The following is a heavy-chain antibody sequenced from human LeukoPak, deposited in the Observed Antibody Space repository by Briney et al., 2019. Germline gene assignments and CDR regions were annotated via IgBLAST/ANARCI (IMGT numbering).Heavy chain of an antibody. CDR3: ARDQYPQYGGYDN. J-gene: IGHJ4*02. V-gene: IGHV3-7*01. Sequence: GSLRLSCAASGFTFSSYAMSWVRQAPGKGLEWVANIKQDGSEKYYVDSVKGRFTISRDNAKNSLYLQMNSLRAEDTAVYYCARDQYPQYGGYDNWGQGTLVTVSS. D-gene: IGHD5-12*01. CDR2: IKQDGSEK. CDR1: GFTFSSYA.